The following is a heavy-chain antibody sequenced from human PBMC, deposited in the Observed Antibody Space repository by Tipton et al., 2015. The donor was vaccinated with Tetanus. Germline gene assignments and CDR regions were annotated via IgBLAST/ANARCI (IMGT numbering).Heavy chain of an antibody. CDR1: GFTFSNYG. Sequence: SLRLSCAASGFTFSNYGMHWVRQAPGKGLEWVAVMSKDGGFKHYVDSAKGRFTISRDNAKNTLYLQMNSLRAEDTATYYCAKLKSRGDSSAIEHWGQGTLVTVSS. D-gene: IGHD2-21*02. V-gene: IGHV3-30*18. CDR3: AKLKSRGDSSAIEH. CDR2: MSKDGGFK. J-gene: IGHJ4*02.